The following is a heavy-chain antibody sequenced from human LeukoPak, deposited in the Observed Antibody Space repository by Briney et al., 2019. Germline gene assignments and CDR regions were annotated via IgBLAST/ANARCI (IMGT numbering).Heavy chain of an antibody. CDR1: GFTFSYSY. J-gene: IGHJ4*02. CDR2: ISSRGDST. Sequence: GGSLRLSCAASGFTFSYSYMNWIRQAPGNGPEWVSSISSRGDSTNYADSVKGRFTISRDNAKNSLYLQMNSLRAEDTAVYYCARESSGTYYLKQWGQGTLVTVYS. CDR3: ARESSGTYYLKQ. D-gene: IGHD1-26*01. V-gene: IGHV3-11*05.